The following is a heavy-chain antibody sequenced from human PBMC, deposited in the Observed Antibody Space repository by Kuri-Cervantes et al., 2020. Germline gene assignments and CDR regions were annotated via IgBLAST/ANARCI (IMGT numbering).Heavy chain of an antibody. J-gene: IGHJ3*02. Sequence: APVKVSCKASGYTFTSYYMHWVRQAPGQGLEWMGIINPSDGNTNYAQKLQGRVTMTTDTSTSTAYMELRSLRSDDTAVYYCARVGVLLWFGELSLDIWGQGTMVTVSS. CDR1: GYTFTSYY. CDR2: INPSDGNT. V-gene: IGHV1-46*01. D-gene: IGHD3-10*01. CDR3: ARVGVLLWFGELSLDI.